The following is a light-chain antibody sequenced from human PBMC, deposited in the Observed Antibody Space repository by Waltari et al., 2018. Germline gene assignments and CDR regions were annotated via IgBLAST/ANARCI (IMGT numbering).Light chain of an antibody. CDR3: AAWDDSLNGHWV. Sequence: QSVLTQPPSASGTPGQRVTFSCSGTYSNIGNNVVNWYQQLPGQAPKLLIYRNYQRPSGVPDGFSGSKSGSSASLAIGGLQSDDEADYYCAAWDDSLNGHWVFGGGTKVTVL. CDR2: RNY. CDR1: YSNIGNNV. J-gene: IGLJ3*02. V-gene: IGLV1-44*01.